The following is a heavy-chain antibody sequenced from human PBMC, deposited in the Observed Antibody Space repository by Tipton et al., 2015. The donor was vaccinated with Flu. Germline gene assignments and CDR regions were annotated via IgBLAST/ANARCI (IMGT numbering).Heavy chain of an antibody. J-gene: IGHJ3*02. Sequence: TLSLTCTVSGGSISSSSYYWGWIRPPPGKGLEWIGSIYYSGRTYYNPSLKSRATISVDTSKTQFSLKLSSVTAADTAVYYCARGHSYYYDGGALDIWGQGTMVTDSS. D-gene: IGHD3-22*01. CDR3: ARGHSYYYDGGALDI. V-gene: IGHV4-39*07. CDR1: GGSISSSSYY. CDR2: IYYSGRT.